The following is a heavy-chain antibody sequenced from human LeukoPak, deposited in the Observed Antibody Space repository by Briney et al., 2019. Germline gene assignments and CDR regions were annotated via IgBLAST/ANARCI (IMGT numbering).Heavy chain of an antibody. Sequence: SETLSLTCTVSGGSISSSSYYWGWIRQPPGKGLEWLGSIYYSGSTYYNPSLKSRVAISVDTSKNQFSLKLSSVTAADTAVYYCARHVRGIAAAGTVDYWGQGTLVTVSS. CDR1: GGSISSSSYY. V-gene: IGHV4-39*01. CDR2: IYYSGST. J-gene: IGHJ4*02. CDR3: ARHVRGIAAAGTVDY. D-gene: IGHD6-13*01.